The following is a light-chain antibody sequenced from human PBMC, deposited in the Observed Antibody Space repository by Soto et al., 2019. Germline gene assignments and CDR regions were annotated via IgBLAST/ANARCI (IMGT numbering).Light chain of an antibody. Sequence: QSLLAQPASVSGSPGQSITISCPGTSRDGGGYNYVSWYQQQSGKAPKLIIHEVSYRPPGHSNRFSGSKSVNTAPLTISGLQAEDEADYYCDSYASTRADVVGSGTNATVL. CDR2: EVS. J-gene: IGLJ1*01. CDR1: SRDGGGYNY. CDR3: DSYASTRADV. V-gene: IGLV2-14*01.